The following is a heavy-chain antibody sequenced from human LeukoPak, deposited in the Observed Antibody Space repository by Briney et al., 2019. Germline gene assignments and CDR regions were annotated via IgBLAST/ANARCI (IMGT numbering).Heavy chain of an antibody. CDR2: IIPIFGTA. CDR1: GGTFSSYA. J-gene: IGHJ4*02. CDR3: ARDSAGYSSSSLYFDY. D-gene: IGHD6-6*01. V-gene: IGHV1-69*13. Sequence: GASVKVSCKASGGTFSSYAISWVRQAPGQGLEWMGGIIPIFGTANYAQKFRGRVTITADESTSTAYMELSSLRSEDTAVYYCARDSAGYSSSSLYFDYWGQGTLVTVSS.